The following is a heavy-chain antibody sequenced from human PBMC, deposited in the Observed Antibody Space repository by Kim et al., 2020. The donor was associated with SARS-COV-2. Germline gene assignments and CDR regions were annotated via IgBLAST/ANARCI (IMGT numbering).Heavy chain of an antibody. J-gene: IGHJ5*02. Sequence: GGSLRLSCAASGFTFSSYGMHWVRQAPGKGLEWVAVIWYDGSNKYYADSVKGRFTISRDNSKNTLYLQMNSLRAEDTAVYYCARGWGTYYYGSGGNWFDPWGQGTLVTVSS. D-gene: IGHD3-10*01. CDR1: GFTFSSYG. CDR2: IWYDGSNK. V-gene: IGHV3-33*08. CDR3: ARGWGTYYYGSGGNWFDP.